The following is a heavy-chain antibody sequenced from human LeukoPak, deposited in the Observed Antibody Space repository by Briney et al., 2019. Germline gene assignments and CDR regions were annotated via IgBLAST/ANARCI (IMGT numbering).Heavy chain of an antibody. Sequence: PGGSLRLSCAASGFTFSSYAMHWVRQAPGKGLEWVAVISYDGSNKYYADSVKGRFTISRDNSKNTLYLQMNSLRAEDTAVYYCARGGVGYDFWSGYFSVQGSRNWFDPWGQGTLVTVSS. J-gene: IGHJ5*02. CDR1: GFTFSSYA. CDR3: ARGGVGYDFWSGYFSVQGSRNWFDP. D-gene: IGHD3-3*01. CDR2: ISYDGSNK. V-gene: IGHV3-30*04.